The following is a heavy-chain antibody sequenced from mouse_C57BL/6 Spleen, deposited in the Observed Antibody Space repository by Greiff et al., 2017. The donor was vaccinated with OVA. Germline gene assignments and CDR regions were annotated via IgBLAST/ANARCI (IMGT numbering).Heavy chain of an antibody. CDR3: ALYYDYGRTGAWFAY. Sequence: QVQLQQPGAELVKPGASVKVSCKASGYTFTSYWMHWVKQRPGQGLEWIGRIHPSDSDTNYNQKFKGKATLTVDKSSSTAYMQLSSLTSEDSAVYYCALYYDYGRTGAWFAYWGQGTLVTVSA. J-gene: IGHJ3*01. V-gene: IGHV1-74*01. CDR1: GYTFTSYW. CDR2: IHPSDSDT. D-gene: IGHD2-4*01.